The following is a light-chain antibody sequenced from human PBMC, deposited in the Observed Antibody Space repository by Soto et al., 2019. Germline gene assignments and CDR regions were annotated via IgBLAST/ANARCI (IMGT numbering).Light chain of an antibody. Sequence: ELVLTQSPGTLSLSPGDTATLSCRASQSVRRGYLAWYQQKPGQAPRLLIYETYSRATGISDRFIGSGSGTDFTLTLSRLEPEDFAVYYCQQYANSPLTFGQGTKVEI. CDR2: ETY. CDR1: QSVRRGY. V-gene: IGKV3-20*01. CDR3: QQYANSPLT. J-gene: IGKJ1*01.